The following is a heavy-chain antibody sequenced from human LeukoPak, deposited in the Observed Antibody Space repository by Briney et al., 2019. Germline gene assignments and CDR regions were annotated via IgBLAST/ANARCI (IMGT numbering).Heavy chain of an antibody. Sequence: GGSLRLSCAASGFTVSSNYMSWVRQAPGKGLECVSVIYSSVSTYYADSVKGRFTISRDNTKNTLYLPMNSLRAEDTAVYYCARGLKDIVVVPAATVAFDIWGQGTMVTVSS. CDR2: IYSSVST. D-gene: IGHD2-2*01. J-gene: IGHJ3*02. CDR1: GFTVSSNY. V-gene: IGHV3-66*02. CDR3: ARGLKDIVVVPAATVAFDI.